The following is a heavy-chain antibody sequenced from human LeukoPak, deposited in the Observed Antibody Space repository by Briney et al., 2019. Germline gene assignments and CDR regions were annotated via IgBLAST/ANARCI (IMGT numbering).Heavy chain of an antibody. Sequence: GGSLRLSCAASGFTVSSNYMSWVRQAPGKGLEWVSVIYSGGSTYYADSVEGRFTISRDNSKNTLYLQMNSLRAEDTAVYYCARGAGTRDGYSYDYWGQGTLVTVSS. V-gene: IGHV3-53*01. CDR1: GFTVSSNY. J-gene: IGHJ4*02. CDR2: IYSGGST. D-gene: IGHD5-24*01. CDR3: ARGAGTRDGYSYDY.